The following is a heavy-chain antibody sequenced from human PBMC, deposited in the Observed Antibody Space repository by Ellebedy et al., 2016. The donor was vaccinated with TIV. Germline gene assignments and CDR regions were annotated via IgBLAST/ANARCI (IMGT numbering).Heavy chain of an antibody. Sequence: GESLKISCAASGFTFRNYDMHWVRQATGTGLEWVSGIGTAGDTYYPGSVKGRFTISRENAKNSLFLQMNSLRDGDTAVYYCARGRYGPWGQGTLVTVSS. D-gene: IGHD3-10*01. CDR3: ARGRYGP. J-gene: IGHJ5*02. CDR2: IGTAGDT. V-gene: IGHV3-13*01. CDR1: GFTFRNYD.